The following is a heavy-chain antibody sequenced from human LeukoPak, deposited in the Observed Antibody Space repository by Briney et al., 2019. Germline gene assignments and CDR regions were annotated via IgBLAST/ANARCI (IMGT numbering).Heavy chain of an antibody. Sequence: GGSLRLSCAASGFTFNTYSMTWVRQAPGKGLEWVSSTSGDSNYKYYADSVRGRFIISRDNAKNSLYLQMNSLGAEDTAVYYCAKEMSAAVDSWGQGTLVTVSS. V-gene: IGHV3-21*06. D-gene: IGHD6-25*01. CDR3: AKEMSAAVDS. CDR1: GFTFNTYS. CDR2: TSGDSNYK. J-gene: IGHJ4*02.